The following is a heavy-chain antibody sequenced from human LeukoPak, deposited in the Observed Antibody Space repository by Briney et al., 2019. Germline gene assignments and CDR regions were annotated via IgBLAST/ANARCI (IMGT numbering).Heavy chain of an antibody. V-gene: IGHV3-15*01. D-gene: IGHD6-13*01. CDR2: IKSKTDGGTT. CDR1: GFTFSFSNAW. Sequence: GGSLRLSCAASGFTFSFSNAWMTWVRQAPGKGLEWVGRIKSKTDGGTTDYAAPVKGRFTISRDDSRKTLYLQMNSLRAEDTAVYYCAKVRAKQWRGVWYPRYYYYMDVWGKGTTVTVSS. J-gene: IGHJ6*03. CDR3: AKVRAKQWRGVWYPRYYYYMDV.